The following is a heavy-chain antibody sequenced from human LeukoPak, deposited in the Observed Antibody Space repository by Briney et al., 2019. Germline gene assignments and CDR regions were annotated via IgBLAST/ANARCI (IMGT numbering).Heavy chain of an antibody. Sequence: SETLSLTCTVSGDSISNYYWSWIRQPPGKGLEWIGYIYTSGSTSYNPSLKSRLTISVDTSKNQFSLKLNSVTAAETAVYYCAGTPYCSSDNCSRFYNGHDGFDIRGQGTKATVPS. CDR3: AGTPYCSSDNCSRFYNGHDGFDI. D-gene: IGHD2-2*01. CDR1: GDSISNYY. CDR2: IYTSGST. J-gene: IGHJ3*02. V-gene: IGHV4-4*08.